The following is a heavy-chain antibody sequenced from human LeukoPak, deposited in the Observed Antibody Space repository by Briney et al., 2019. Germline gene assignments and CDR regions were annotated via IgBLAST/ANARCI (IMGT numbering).Heavy chain of an antibody. Sequence: PGGSLRLSCAASGFTFTNNGFHWVRQAPGKGLEWVAAIWSDGSKKYYADSVKGRFTISKDNSKNTLYLQMNSLRAEDTAVYYCARALSYTSLDYGGQGTLVTVSS. D-gene: IGHD4-11*01. CDR3: ARALSYTSLDY. V-gene: IGHV3-33*01. CDR2: IWSDGSKK. J-gene: IGHJ4*02. CDR1: GFTFTNNG.